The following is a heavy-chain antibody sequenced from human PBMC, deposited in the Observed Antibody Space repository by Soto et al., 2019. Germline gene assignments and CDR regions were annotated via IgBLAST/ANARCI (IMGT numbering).Heavy chain of an antibody. CDR2: IYYSGST. Sequence: PSETLSLTCAVYGGSFSNYYWGWIRQPPGKGLEWIGSIYYSGSTYYNPSLKSRVTMSVDTSKNQFSLKLNSVTAADTAVYYCARSGGRLHRIDCWGQGTLVTVSS. CDR1: GGSFSNYY. V-gene: IGHV4-59*04. J-gene: IGHJ4*02. D-gene: IGHD3-16*01. CDR3: ARSGGRLHRIDC.